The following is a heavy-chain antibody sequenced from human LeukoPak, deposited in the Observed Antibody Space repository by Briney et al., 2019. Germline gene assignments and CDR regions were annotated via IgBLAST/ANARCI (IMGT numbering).Heavy chain of an antibody. CDR3: ARAEGAASHI. Sequence: SETLSLTCAVSGGSVTTYHWTWIRQPPGKGLEWIGHIHYSGGADYNPSLKSRVSMSLDTSKNHFSLRLTSVTAADTGVYFCARAEGAASHIWGQGTMVSVTS. CDR1: GGSVTTYH. D-gene: IGHD3-16*01. V-gene: IGHV4-59*02. J-gene: IGHJ3*02. CDR2: IHYSGGA.